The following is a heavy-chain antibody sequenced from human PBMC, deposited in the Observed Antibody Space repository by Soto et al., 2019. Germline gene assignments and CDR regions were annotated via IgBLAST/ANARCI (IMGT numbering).Heavy chain of an antibody. CDR2: IYYSGST. V-gene: IGHV4-39*01. Sequence: QLQLQESGPGLVKPSETLSLTCTVSGGSISSSSYYWGWIRQPPGKGLEWIGSIYYSGSTYCNPSLKSRFTISVDTSKNQFSLKLSSVTAADTAVYYCATLWFGEGNYWGQGTLVTVSS. D-gene: IGHD3-10*01. J-gene: IGHJ4*02. CDR3: ATLWFGEGNY. CDR1: GGSISSSSYY.